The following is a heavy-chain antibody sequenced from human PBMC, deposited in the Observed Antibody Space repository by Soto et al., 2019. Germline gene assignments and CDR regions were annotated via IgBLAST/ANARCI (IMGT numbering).Heavy chain of an antibody. D-gene: IGHD3-3*01. J-gene: IGHJ6*02. V-gene: IGHV3-11*06. CDR1: GFTFSDHY. Sequence: GSLRLSCAASGFTFSDHYMSWIRQAPGKGLEWVSYISSSSSYTNYADSVKGRFTISRDNAKNSLYLQMNSLRAEDTAVYYCARDLSTASVTFYYYYYGMDVWGQGTKVTV. CDR2: ISSSSSYT. CDR3: ARDLSTASVTFYYYYYGMDV.